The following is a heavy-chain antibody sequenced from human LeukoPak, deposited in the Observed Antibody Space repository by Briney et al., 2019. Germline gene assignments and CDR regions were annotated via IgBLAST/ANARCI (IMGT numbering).Heavy chain of an antibody. CDR2: ISRSGEST. Sequence: GSPRTSLSASGFNFSGFSMSLIRQAPGEGLEWVSSISRSGESTFYADSVKGRFTISRDNAKNSLYLQMNSLRAEDTAVYYCAELGITMIGGVWGKGTTVTISS. D-gene: IGHD3-10*02. V-gene: IGHV3-23*01. CDR1: GFNFSGFS. CDR3: AELGITMIGGV. J-gene: IGHJ6*04.